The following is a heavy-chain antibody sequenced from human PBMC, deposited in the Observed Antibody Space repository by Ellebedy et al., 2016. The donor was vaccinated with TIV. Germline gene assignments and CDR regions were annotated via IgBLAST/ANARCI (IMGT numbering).Heavy chain of an antibody. V-gene: IGHV4-39*01. CDR2: VYSRGTS. CDR1: GGSIRSGYYH. J-gene: IGHJ2*01. Sequence: MPSETLSLTCSVSGGSIRSGYYHWGWTRQSPGMGLEWIGSVYSRGTSYYNPSLKSRVTITVDTSKNQFSIELKSVTAADTAMYYCARHDWSTSRAKGNFDLWGRGTLVAVSS. CDR3: ARHDWSTSRAKGNFDL. D-gene: IGHD2-21*01.